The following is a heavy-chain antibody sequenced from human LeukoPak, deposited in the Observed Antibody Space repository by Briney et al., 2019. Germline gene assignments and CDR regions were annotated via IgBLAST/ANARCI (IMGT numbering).Heavy chain of an antibody. J-gene: IGHJ4*02. Sequence: GGSLRLSCAASGFTFSSYAMSWVRQAPGKGLEWVSAISGSGGSTYYAGSVKGRFTISRDNSKNTLYLQMNSLRAEDTAVYYCAKDKYSSSWFLSPFDYWGQGTLVTVSS. CDR2: ISGSGGST. CDR1: GFTFSSYA. D-gene: IGHD6-13*01. V-gene: IGHV3-23*01. CDR3: AKDKYSSSWFLSPFDY.